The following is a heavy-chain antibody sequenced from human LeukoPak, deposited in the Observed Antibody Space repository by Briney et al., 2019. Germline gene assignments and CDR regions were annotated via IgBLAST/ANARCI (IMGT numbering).Heavy chain of an antibody. V-gene: IGHV1-69*04. CDR1: GGTFSSYA. CDR3: ASDLWFGELLALDY. J-gene: IGHJ4*02. CDR2: IIPILGIA. D-gene: IGHD3-10*01. Sequence: SVKVSCKASGGTFSSYAISWVRQAPGQGLEWMGRIIPILGIANYAQKFQGRVTITADKSTSTAYMELSSLRSEDTAVYYCASDLWFGELLALDYWGQRTLVTVSS.